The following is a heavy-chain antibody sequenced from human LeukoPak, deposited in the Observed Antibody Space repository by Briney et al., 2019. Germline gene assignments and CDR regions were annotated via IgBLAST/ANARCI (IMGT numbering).Heavy chain of an antibody. Sequence: ASATVSCKASGGTFSSYAISWVRQAPGQGVEWLGRIIPIFGTANYAQKFQGRVTITTDESTSTAYMELSSLRSEDTAVYYCAREVVLMVYADPDYYYYYMDVWGKGTTVTVSS. CDR3: AREVVLMVYADPDYYYYYMDV. V-gene: IGHV1-69*05. J-gene: IGHJ6*03. CDR2: IIPIFGTA. CDR1: GGTFSSYA. D-gene: IGHD2-8*01.